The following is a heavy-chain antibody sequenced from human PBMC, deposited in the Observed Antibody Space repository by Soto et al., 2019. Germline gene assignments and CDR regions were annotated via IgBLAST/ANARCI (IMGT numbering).Heavy chain of an antibody. V-gene: IGHV4-31*03. Sequence: PSETLSLTCTVSGGSIGSGGYYWSWIRQHPGKGLEWIGYIYYSGSTYYNPSLKSRVTISVDTSKNQFSLKLSSVTAADTAVYYCATYSFEAWASFDPWGQGTLVTVSS. CDR3: ATYSFEAWASFDP. CDR1: GGSIGSGGYY. CDR2: IYYSGST. D-gene: IGHD4-4*01. J-gene: IGHJ5*02.